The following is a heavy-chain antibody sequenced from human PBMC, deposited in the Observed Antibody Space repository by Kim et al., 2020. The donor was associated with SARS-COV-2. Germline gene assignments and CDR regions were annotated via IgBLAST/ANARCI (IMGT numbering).Heavy chain of an antibody. CDR3: ASVRVAVAGYYYYGMDV. Sequence: SVKVSCKASGGTFSSYASSWVRQARGQGREWMGGIIPIFGTANEAQKFQGRDTITADESTSTAYMEVSSLRYEEKDVYYCASVRVAVAGYYYYGMDVWG. CDR1: GGTFSSYA. D-gene: IGHD6-19*01. V-gene: IGHV1-69*13. CDR2: IIPIFGTA. J-gene: IGHJ6*02.